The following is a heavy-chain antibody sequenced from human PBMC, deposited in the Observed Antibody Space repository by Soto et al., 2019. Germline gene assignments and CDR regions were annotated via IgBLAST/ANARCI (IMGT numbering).Heavy chain of an antibody. CDR2: IYWDDDK. D-gene: IGHD3-9*01. CDR1: GFSLTTTGMS. J-gene: IGHJ4*02. Sequence: SGPTLVNPTQTLTLTCTFSGFSLTTTGMSVSWIRQPPGKALEWLALIYWDDDKRYSPSLKSRLTITKDTSKNQVVLTMTNMDPVDTATYYCAHRFDWYYFDYWGQGTLVTVSS. V-gene: IGHV2-5*08. CDR3: AHRFDWYYFDY.